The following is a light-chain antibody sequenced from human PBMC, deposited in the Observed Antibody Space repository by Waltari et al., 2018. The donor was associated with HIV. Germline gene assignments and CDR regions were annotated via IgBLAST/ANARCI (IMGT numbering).Light chain of an antibody. CDR3: GTWDTSLNVWV. J-gene: IGLJ3*02. V-gene: IGLV1-51*01. CDR1: SSHIGHNH. CDR2: DND. Sequence: QSVLTQPPSVSAAPGQKVTISCSGSSSHIGHNHLCWYQHLPGTAPKLLIYDNDRRPSGIPDRFSGSKSGTSATLGVSGLQTGDEADYYCGTWDTSLNVWVFGGGDQADCP.